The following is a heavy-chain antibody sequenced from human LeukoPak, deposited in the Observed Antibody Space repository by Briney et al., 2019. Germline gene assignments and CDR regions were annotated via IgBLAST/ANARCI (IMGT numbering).Heavy chain of an antibody. CDR2: IYTSGRT. V-gene: IGHV4-4*09. CDR3: VRITMVRGVKILDY. D-gene: IGHD3-10*01. J-gene: IGHJ4*02. Sequence: SETLSLTCTVSGGSISSYYWSWIRQPPGKGLVWIGYIYTSGRTNYNPSLKSRVTISVDTSKNQFSLKLSSVTAADTAVYYCVRITMVRGVKILDYWGQGTLVTVSS. CDR1: GGSISSYY.